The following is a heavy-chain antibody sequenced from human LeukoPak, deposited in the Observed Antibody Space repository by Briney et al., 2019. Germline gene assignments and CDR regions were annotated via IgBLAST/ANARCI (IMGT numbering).Heavy chain of an antibody. V-gene: IGHV3-74*01. CDR1: GFTFNGHW. CDR3: ASTIGSAGTQY. J-gene: IGHJ4*02. D-gene: IGHD6-13*01. Sequence: GGSLRLSCEASGFTFNGHWMHWVRQAPGKGLVWVSLINGDGSTISYGDSVKGRFTISRDNAKNRLYLQMNSLGAEDTAVYYCASTIGSAGTQYWGQGTLVTVSS. CDR2: INGDGSTI.